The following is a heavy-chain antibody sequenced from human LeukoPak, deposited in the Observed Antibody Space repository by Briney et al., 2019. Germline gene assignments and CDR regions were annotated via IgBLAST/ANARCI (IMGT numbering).Heavy chain of an antibody. CDR2: ISSSSTI. J-gene: IGHJ4*02. Sequence: PGGSLRLSCAASGFTVSDYFMTWIRQAPERGLEWVSYISSSSTIYYADSVKGRFTISRDNAKNSLYLQMNSLRAEDTAVYYCAIDPGSGYLFDYWGQGTLVTVSS. D-gene: IGHD3-22*01. CDR1: GFTVSDYF. CDR3: AIDPGSGYLFDY. V-gene: IGHV3-69-1*01.